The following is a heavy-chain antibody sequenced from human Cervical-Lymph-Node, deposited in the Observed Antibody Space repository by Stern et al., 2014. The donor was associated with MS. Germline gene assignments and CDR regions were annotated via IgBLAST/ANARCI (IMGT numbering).Heavy chain of an antibody. CDR1: GGTFRNYA. Sequence: QVKLVQSGSELKKPGSSVKVSCKASGGTFRNYALSWVRQAHGKGLEWMGVIIPVSGTATYAQKFQDRVTIIADESTGTVFMEMSSLGSEDTAVYYCAIFHPPRWGQGTMVTVSS. CDR2: IIPVSGTA. D-gene: IGHD6-6*01. V-gene: IGHV1-69*01. CDR3: AIFHPPR. J-gene: IGHJ3*01.